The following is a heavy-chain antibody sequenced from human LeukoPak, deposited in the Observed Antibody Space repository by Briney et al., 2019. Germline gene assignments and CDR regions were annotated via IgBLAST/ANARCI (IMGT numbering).Heavy chain of an antibody. D-gene: IGHD3-22*01. CDR3: AREGLTYYYDSGGYYVGAFDI. V-gene: IGHV4-59*02. CDR1: GGSVTDYY. CDR2: IYYTGT. Sequence: SETLSLTCTVSGGSVTDYYWSWIRQSPGKGLEWIGYIYYTGTSYNPSLKSRVTISADTSKNQFSLKLSSVTAADTAVYYCAREGLTYYYDSGGYYVGAFDIWGQGTMVTVSS. J-gene: IGHJ3*02.